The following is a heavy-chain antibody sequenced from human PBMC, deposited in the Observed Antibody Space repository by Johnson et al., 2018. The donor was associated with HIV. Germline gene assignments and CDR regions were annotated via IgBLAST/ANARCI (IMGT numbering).Heavy chain of an antibody. Sequence: QVQLVESGGGLVKPGGSLRLSCAASGFIFSDYYMSWIRQAPGKGLEWVSYISSSGSTIYYADSVKGRFTISRDNAKNSLYLQMNSLRAEDTAVYYCAGDNLPGRAVYGGAFDIWGQGTMVTVSS. D-gene: IGHD6-19*01. CDR3: AGDNLPGRAVYGGAFDI. CDR1: GFIFSDYY. CDR2: ISSSGSTI. J-gene: IGHJ3*02. V-gene: IGHV3-11*04.